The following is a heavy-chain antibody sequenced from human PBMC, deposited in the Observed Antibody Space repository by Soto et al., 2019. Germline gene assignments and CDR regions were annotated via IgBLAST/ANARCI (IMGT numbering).Heavy chain of an antibody. V-gene: IGHV3-33*01. J-gene: IGHJ4*02. Sequence: QVQLVESGGGVVQPGGSLRLYCAASGFPFRNYGMHWVRQAPGKGLEWVAIIWPDGNVKYYADSVKGRFTISRDNSNNSLYLQMNSLRAEDSAVYYCARDGVPLFLIPSELDSWGQGALVTVSS. D-gene: IGHD3-3*01. CDR1: GFPFRNYG. CDR3: ARDGVPLFLIPSELDS. CDR2: IWPDGNVK.